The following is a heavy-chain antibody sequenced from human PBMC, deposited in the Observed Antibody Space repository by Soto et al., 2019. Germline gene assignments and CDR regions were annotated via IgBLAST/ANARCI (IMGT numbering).Heavy chain of an antibody. J-gene: IGHJ4*02. V-gene: IGHV6-1*01. CDR2: TYYRSKWYN. Sequence: PSQTLSFTCAISRDSVSSNSAAWNWIRQSPSRGLEWLGRTYYRSKWYNDYAVSVKSRITINPDTSKNQFSLQLNSVTPEDTAVYYCARDDLSPYSSSSGGYFDYWGQGTLVTVSS. D-gene: IGHD6-6*01. CDR1: RDSVSSNSAA. CDR3: ARDDLSPYSSSSGGYFDY.